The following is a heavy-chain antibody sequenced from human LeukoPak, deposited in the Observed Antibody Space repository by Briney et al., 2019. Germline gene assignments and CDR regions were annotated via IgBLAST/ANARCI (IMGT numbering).Heavy chain of an antibody. CDR3: ATYRRGYHDSSESYYFDY. CDR1: GFTFSRFA. D-gene: IGHD3-22*01. V-gene: IGHV3-23*01. CDR2: ISGSGDST. J-gene: IGHJ4*02. Sequence: GGSLRLSCAASGFTFSRFAMSWVRQAPGKGLEWVSGISGSGDSTYYADSVKGRFTISRDNSKNTLYLQMNGLRAEDTAVYYCATYRRGYHDSSESYYFDYWGQGTLVTVSS.